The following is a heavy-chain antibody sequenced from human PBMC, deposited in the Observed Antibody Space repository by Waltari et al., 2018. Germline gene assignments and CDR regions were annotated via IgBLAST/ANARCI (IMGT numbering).Heavy chain of an antibody. D-gene: IGHD6-19*01. V-gene: IGHV4-39*07. CDR3: AKDEYYSNGWYGGLDS. CDR1: GGSISTSGHY. Sequence: QLQLQESGPGLVKPSETLTLTCNVSGGSISTSGHYWGWIRQPPGKGLEWIGSSYYSGNSYYSPSLKSRITMSVDTSKNQFSLKVTSVTAADTAVYYCAKDEYYSNGWYGGLDSWGQGTLVTVSA. CDR2: SYYSGNS. J-gene: IGHJ4*02.